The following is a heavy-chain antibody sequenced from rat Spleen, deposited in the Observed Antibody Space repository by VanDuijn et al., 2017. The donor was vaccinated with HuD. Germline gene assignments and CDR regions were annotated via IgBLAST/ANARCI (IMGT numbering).Heavy chain of an antibody. CDR2: ITHIGGTS. CDR3: TTQGIIRIPLFDY. J-gene: IGHJ2*01. V-gene: IGHV5-31*01. CDR1: GFTFSDYG. D-gene: IGHD4-3*01. Sequence: EVQLVESGGGLVQPGRSLKLSCVASGFTFSDYGMNWIRQAPGKGLEWVATITHIGGTSYYPDSVKGRFTISREDGRSTLYLQMNSLRSEDTATYYCTTQGIIRIPLFDYWGRGVMVTVSS.